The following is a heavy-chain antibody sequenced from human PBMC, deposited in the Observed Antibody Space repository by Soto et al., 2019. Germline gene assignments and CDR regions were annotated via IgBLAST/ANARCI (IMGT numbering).Heavy chain of an antibody. CDR1: GGSISTYY. J-gene: IGHJ5*01. D-gene: IGHD3-10*01. CDR3: ARAGTWFGSRLDS. V-gene: IGHV4-59*12. Sequence: SETLSLTCTVSGGSISTYYWDWIRQSPGKGLEWIGYISYNGNVNYNPSLKSRVTISVDTSKNQFSLKLTSVTAADTAIYYCARAGTWFGSRLDSWGQGTLVTVSS. CDR2: ISYNGNV.